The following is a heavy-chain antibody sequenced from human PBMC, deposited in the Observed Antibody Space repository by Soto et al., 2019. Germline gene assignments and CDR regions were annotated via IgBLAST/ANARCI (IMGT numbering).Heavy chain of an antibody. V-gene: IGHV5-51*01. CDR3: ARPYGGNVGRAIY. D-gene: IGHD2-15*01. J-gene: IGHJ4*02. CDR2: IYPGDSDT. Sequence: VESLKISCNGSGYTFSNVWIGWVRQMPGKGLEWMGIIYPGDSDTRYSPSFQGQVTISADKSISTAYLQWSSLKASDTAMYYCARPYGGNVGRAIYWGQGTLVTVSS. CDR1: GYTFSNVW.